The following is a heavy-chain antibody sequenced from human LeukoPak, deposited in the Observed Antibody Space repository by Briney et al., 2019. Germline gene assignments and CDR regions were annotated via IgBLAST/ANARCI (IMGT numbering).Heavy chain of an antibody. CDR1: GFTFSSYW. J-gene: IGHJ3*02. CDR2: INSDGSST. CDR3: ARGPYVVVVAATDDAFDI. Sequence: GGSLRLSCAASGFTFSSYWMHWVRQAPGKGLVWVSRINSDGSSTSYADSVKGRFTISRDNAKNTLYLQMNSLRAEDTAVYYCARGPYVVVVAATDDAFDIWGQGTMVTVSS. V-gene: IGHV3-74*01. D-gene: IGHD2-15*01.